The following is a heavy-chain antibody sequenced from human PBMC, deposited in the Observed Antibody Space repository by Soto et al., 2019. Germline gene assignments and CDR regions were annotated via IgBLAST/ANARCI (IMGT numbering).Heavy chain of an antibody. Sequence: EVQLVESEGGLVQRGGSLRLSCAASGFTFNYYWMHWVRQAPGQGLVWVSHIHSDGSTTTYADSVKGRFTISRDNAKNTLDLHMNSLRAEDTAVYYCVRGDKGGFDLWGQGTTVTVSS. CDR1: GFTFNYYW. J-gene: IGHJ3*01. D-gene: IGHD2-21*02. V-gene: IGHV3-74*01. CDR2: IHSDGSTT. CDR3: VRGDKGGFDL.